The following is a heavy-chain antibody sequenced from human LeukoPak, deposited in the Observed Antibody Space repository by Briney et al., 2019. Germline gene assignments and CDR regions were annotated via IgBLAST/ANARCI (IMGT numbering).Heavy chain of an antibody. J-gene: IGHJ3*02. CDR2: INPNSGGT. CDR3: AREGHCSSTSCYNLEYDAFDI. Sequence: ASVKVSCKASGYTFTGFYIHWVRQAPGQGLEWMGWINPNSGGTKYAQRFQGRVTMTRDTSISTAYMELSRLRSDDTAVYYCAREGHCSSTSCYNLEYDAFDIWGQGTMVTVSS. V-gene: IGHV1-2*02. CDR1: GYTFTGFY. D-gene: IGHD2-2*01.